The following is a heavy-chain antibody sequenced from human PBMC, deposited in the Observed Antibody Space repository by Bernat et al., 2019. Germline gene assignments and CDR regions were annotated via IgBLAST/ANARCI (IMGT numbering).Heavy chain of an antibody. D-gene: IGHD7-27*01. Sequence: QVQLVESGGGVVQPGRSLRLSCAASGFTFSSYGMHWVRQAPGKGLEWVAVISYDGSNKYYADSVKGRFTISRDNSKNTLYLQMNSLGAEDTAVYYCARENWGAFGYWGQGTLVTVSS. CDR1: GFTFSSYG. V-gene: IGHV3-30*03. CDR2: ISYDGSNK. CDR3: ARENWGAFGY. J-gene: IGHJ4*02.